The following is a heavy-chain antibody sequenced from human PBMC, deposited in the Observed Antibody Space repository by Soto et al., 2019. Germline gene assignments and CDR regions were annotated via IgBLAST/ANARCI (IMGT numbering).Heavy chain of an antibody. CDR3: AKARDQQWVRLPFDD. Sequence: EGQLLESGGGLVQPGGSLRLSCVGSGFFFSSYTMTWVRQAPGKGLDWVSSFSATSENTYYADSVRGRFTISRDNAKNTRFLQMNSLAAEDTAMYYCAKARDQQWVRLPFDDWGQRILVIVSS. CDR1: GFFFSSYT. V-gene: IGHV3-23*01. CDR2: FSATSENT. J-gene: IGHJ4*02. D-gene: IGHD6-19*01.